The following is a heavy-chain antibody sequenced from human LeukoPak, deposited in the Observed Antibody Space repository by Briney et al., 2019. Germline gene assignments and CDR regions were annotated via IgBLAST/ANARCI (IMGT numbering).Heavy chain of an antibody. V-gene: IGHV1-2*02. CDR2: INPNSGGT. CDR1: GYTFTGYY. Sequence: GASVKVSCKASGYTFTGYYMHWVRQAPGQGLEWMGWINPNSGGTNYAQKFQGRVTMTRDTSISTAYMELSRLRSDDTAVYYCARERDSSSWSQRYYYMDVWGKGTTVTVSS. J-gene: IGHJ6*03. CDR3: ARERDSSSWSQRYYYMDV. D-gene: IGHD6-13*01.